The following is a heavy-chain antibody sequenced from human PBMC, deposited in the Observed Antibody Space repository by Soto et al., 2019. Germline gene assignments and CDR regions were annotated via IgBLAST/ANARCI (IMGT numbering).Heavy chain of an antibody. J-gene: IGHJ3*02. D-gene: IGHD6-13*01. CDR3: ARVYSSSWYLSITGTTRHDAFDI. CDR1: GGSISSYY. Sequence: SETLSLTCTVSGGSISSYYWSWIRQPPGKGLEWIGYIYYSGSTNYNPSLKSRVTISVDTSKNQFSLKLSSVTAADTAVYYCARVYSSSWYLSITGTTRHDAFDIWGQGTMVTVSS. V-gene: IGHV4-59*01. CDR2: IYYSGST.